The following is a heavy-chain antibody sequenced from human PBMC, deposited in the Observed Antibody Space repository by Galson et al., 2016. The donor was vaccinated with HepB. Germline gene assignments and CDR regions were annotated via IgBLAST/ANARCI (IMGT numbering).Heavy chain of an antibody. D-gene: IGHD2-15*01. V-gene: IGHV1-69*15. CDR3: ARGGYCSDSRCLPNWFDP. CDR2: IIPILPSP. J-gene: IGHJ5*02. Sequence: SCKASGGIISYHAFSWVRQAPRQGFEWMGTIIPILPSPNYADNFQDRVTITADESTNTVHMELSNLTSDDTAVYYCARGGYCSDSRCLPNWFDPWGQGTPVAVSS. CDR1: GGIISYHA.